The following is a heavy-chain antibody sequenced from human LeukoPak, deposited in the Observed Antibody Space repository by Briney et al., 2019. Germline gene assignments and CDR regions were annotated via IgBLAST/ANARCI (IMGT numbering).Heavy chain of an antibody. CDR1: GFTFSSYE. J-gene: IGHJ6*03. CDR3: AKDLRPFYYYYMDV. V-gene: IGHV3-21*01. Sequence: GGSLRLSCAASGFTFSSYEMNWVRQAPGKGLEGVSSISSSSSYIYYADSVKGRFTISRDNAKNSLYLQMNSLRAEDTAVYYCAKDLRPFYYYYMDVWGKGTTVTISS. CDR2: ISSSSSYI.